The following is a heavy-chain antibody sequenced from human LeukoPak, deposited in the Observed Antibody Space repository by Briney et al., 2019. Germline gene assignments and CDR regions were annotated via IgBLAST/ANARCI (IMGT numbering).Heavy chain of an antibody. V-gene: IGHV1-2*02. CDR2: IIPNSGDT. Sequence: ASVKVSCKTGYSFTDYYIHWVRQAPGQGLEWMGWIIPNSGDTNYAQKFQGRATMTRDTSISTAYLELRGLKSDDTAVYYCATPFTPFGYWGQGTLVTVSS. CDR1: GYSFTDYY. J-gene: IGHJ4*02. CDR3: ATPFTPFGY.